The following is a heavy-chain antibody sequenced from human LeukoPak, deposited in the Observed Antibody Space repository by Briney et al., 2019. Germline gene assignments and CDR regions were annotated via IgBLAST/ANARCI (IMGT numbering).Heavy chain of an antibody. Sequence: PGGSLRLSCAASGFTFSNYAMSWVRQAPGKGLEWVSGISDSGGNTFYADSVKGRFTISRDNSKNTLYLQMNSLRAEDTAVYYCARGARGYSGYDYGDYWGQGTLVTVSS. CDR1: GFTFSNYA. V-gene: IGHV3-23*01. J-gene: IGHJ4*02. CDR2: ISDSGGNT. CDR3: ARGARGYSGYDYGDY. D-gene: IGHD5-12*01.